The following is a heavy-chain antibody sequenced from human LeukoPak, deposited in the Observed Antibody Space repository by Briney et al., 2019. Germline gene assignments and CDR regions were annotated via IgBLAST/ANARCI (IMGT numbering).Heavy chain of an antibody. J-gene: IGHJ3*02. Sequence: SETLSLTCSVSGASVSSGNYYWSWIRHHPGKGLEWIGCIYDSGNSYYNPSLESRVTISVDTAKNQSSLKLTSVTAADTAVYYCARDLPMIGTSDSFDIWGQGTMVTVSS. V-gene: IGHV4-31*03. CDR3: ARDLPMIGTSDSFDI. CDR2: IYDSGNS. D-gene: IGHD1-7*01. CDR1: GASVSSGNYY.